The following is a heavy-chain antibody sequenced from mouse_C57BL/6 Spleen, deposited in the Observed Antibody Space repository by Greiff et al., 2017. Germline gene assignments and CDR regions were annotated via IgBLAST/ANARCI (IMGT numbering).Heavy chain of an antibody. Sequence: QVQLKQSGAELVRPGASVTLSCKASGYTFTDYEMHWVKQTPVHGLEWIGAIDPETGGTAYNQKFKGKAILTADKSSSTAYMELRSLTSEDSAVYYCTIILLRLPYYYAMDYWGQGTSVTVSS. CDR1: GYTFTDYE. D-gene: IGHD3-2*02. CDR3: TIILLRLPYYYAMDY. V-gene: IGHV1-15*01. CDR2: IDPETGGT. J-gene: IGHJ4*01.